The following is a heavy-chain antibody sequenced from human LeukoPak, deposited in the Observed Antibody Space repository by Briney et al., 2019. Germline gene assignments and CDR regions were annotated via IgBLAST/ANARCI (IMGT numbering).Heavy chain of an antibody. CDR2: IRSDGSGE. J-gene: IGHJ4*02. CDR3: GKHDSASDY. V-gene: IGHV3-30*02. Sequence: GGSLRLSCVASGFIFGDYGMHWVRQAPGKGLEWVAFIRSDGSGEYYTASVKGRFTTSRDNSKNTLYVQMNSVRLEDTAVYYCGKHDSASDYWGQGTLVSVSS. D-gene: IGHD1-26*01. CDR1: GFIFGDYG.